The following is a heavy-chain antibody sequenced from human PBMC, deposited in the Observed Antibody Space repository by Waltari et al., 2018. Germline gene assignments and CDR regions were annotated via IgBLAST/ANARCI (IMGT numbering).Heavy chain of an antibody. J-gene: IGHJ5*02. Sequence: QITLKESGPTLVKPTQTLTLTCTFSGFSLSTSGVGVGWLRQPPGKALEWLALIYWNDDKRYSPSLKSRLTITKDTSKNQVVLTMTNMDPVDTATYYCAHSYCSSTSCYEVNWFDPWGQGTLVTVSS. CDR3: AHSYCSSTSCYEVNWFDP. CDR2: IYWNDDK. V-gene: IGHV2-5*01. D-gene: IGHD2-2*01. CDR1: GFSLSTSGVG.